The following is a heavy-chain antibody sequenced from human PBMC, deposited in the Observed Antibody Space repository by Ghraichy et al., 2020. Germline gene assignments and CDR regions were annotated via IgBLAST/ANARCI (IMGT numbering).Heavy chain of an antibody. Sequence: GGSLRLSCAASGFTFSSYWMSWVRQAPGKGLEWVANIKQDGSEKYYVDSVKGRFTISRDNAKNSLYLQMNSLRAEDTAVYYCARDGYCTNGVCYDYGMDVWGQGTTVTVSS. D-gene: IGHD2-8*01. V-gene: IGHV3-7*03. CDR1: GFTFSSYW. CDR3: ARDGYCTNGVCYDYGMDV. J-gene: IGHJ6*02. CDR2: IKQDGSEK.